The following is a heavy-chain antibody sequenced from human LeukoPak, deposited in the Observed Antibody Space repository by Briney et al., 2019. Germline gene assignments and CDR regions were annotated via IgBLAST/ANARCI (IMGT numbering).Heavy chain of an antibody. V-gene: IGHV4-34*01. CDR2: INHSGST. CDR3: ARGRRYCSSTSCYAFFDY. CDR1: GGSFSGYY. D-gene: IGHD2-2*01. J-gene: IGHJ4*02. Sequence: PSETLSLTCAVYGGSFSGYYWSWIRQPPGKGLEWIGEINHSGSTNYNLSLKSRVTISVDTSKNQFSLKLSSVTAADTAVYYCARGRRYCSSTSCYAFFDYWGQGTLVTVSS.